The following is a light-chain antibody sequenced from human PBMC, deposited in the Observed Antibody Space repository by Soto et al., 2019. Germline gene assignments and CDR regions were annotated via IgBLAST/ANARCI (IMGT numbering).Light chain of an antibody. CDR2: LGS. Sequence: DIVMTQSPLSLPVTPGEPASISCRSSQSLLHSIGYNYLDWYLQKPGQSPQLLIYLGSNRASGVPDRFSASGSGTDFTLKISRVEAEDVGVYYCMQALQTPITFGQGTRLEIK. V-gene: IGKV2-28*01. CDR1: QSLLHSIGYNY. J-gene: IGKJ5*01. CDR3: MQALQTPIT.